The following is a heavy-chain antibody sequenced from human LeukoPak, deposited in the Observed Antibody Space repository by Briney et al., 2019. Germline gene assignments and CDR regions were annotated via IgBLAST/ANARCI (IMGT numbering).Heavy chain of an antibody. CDR1: GGSISSYY. CDR2: INHSGST. CDR3: ASSPGGKLDY. J-gene: IGHJ4*02. Sequence: SETLSLTCTVSGGSISSYYWSWIRQPPGKGLEWIGEINHSGSTNHNPSLKSRVTISVDTSKNQFSLKLSSVTAADTAVYYCASSPGGKLDYWGQGTLVTVSS. D-gene: IGHD3-16*01. V-gene: IGHV4-34*01.